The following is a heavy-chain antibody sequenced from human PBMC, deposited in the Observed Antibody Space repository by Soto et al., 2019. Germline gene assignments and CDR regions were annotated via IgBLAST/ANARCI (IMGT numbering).Heavy chain of an antibody. CDR3: ARGELHIYNWFDP. Sequence: GASVKVSCKASGYTFTSYYMHWVRQAPGQGLEWMGGIIPIFGTANYAQKFQGRVTITADESTSTAYMELSSLRSEDTAVYYCARGELHIYNWFDPWGQGTLVTVSS. D-gene: IGHD1-1*01. CDR1: GYTFTSYY. J-gene: IGHJ5*02. CDR2: IIPIFGTA. V-gene: IGHV1-69*13.